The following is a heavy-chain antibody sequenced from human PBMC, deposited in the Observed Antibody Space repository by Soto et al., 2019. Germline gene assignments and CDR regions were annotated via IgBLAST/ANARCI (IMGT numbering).Heavy chain of an antibody. CDR3: ARGMHMWGAFDS. Sequence: QVQLVQSGAEVKKPGASVKVSCKASGYTFTSYDINGGRQATGQGLEWKRWMNPTSGNIGYVQKFQGRVTMTRNTCIGTAYMETISMRSEETAVYYCARGMHMWGAFDSWVQGTMVTVSS. D-gene: IGHD2-21*01. V-gene: IGHV1-8*01. CDR2: MNPTSGNI. J-gene: IGHJ3*02. CDR1: GYTFTSYD.